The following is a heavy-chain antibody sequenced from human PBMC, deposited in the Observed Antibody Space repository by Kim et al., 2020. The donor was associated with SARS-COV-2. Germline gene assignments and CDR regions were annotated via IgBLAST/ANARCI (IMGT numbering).Heavy chain of an antibody. CDR1: GFTFSNHW. V-gene: IGHV3-74*01. J-gene: IGHJ4*02. D-gene: IGHD1-26*01. CDR2: INADRSVI. CDR3: ASGSGSYGFDS. Sequence: GGSLRLSCAASGFTFSNHWMHWVRQAPGKGPVWVSRINADRSVIEYAASVKGRFTISRDNAKSTLDLQMNSLRPEDTAVYYCASGSGSYGFDSWGQGILV.